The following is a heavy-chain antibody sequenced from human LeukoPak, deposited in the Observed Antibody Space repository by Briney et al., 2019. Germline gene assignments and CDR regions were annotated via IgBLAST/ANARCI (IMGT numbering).Heavy chain of an antibody. CDR3: ASGLFGVVVAATFDMY. CDR2: YDGSNK. J-gene: IGHJ4*02. D-gene: IGHD2-15*01. V-gene: IGHV3-30-3*01. Sequence: YDGSNKYYADSVKGRFTISRDNSKNTLYLQMNSLRAEDTAVYYCASGLFGVVVAATFDMYWGQGTLVTVSS.